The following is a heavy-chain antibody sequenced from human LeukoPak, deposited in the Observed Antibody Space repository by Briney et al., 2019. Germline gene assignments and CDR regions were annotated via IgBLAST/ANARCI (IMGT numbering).Heavy chain of an antibody. J-gene: IGHJ4*02. V-gene: IGHV4-34*01. D-gene: IGHD3-22*01. CDR2: INHSGST. CDR3: ARGRPYYYDSSGYPF. Sequence: SETLSLTCTVSGGSISGYYWSWIRQPPGKGLEWIGEINHSGSTNYNPSLKSRVTISVDTSKNQFSLKLSSVTAADTAVYYCARGRPYYYDSSGYPFWGQGTLVTVSS. CDR1: GGSISGYY.